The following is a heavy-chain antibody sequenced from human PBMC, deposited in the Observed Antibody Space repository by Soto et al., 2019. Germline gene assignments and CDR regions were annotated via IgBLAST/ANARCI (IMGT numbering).Heavy chain of an antibody. CDR1: GGSFSGYY. J-gene: IGHJ4*02. V-gene: IGHV4-34*01. D-gene: IGHD3-3*01. CDR2: INHSGST. Sequence: SETLSLTXAVYGGSFSGYYWSWIRQPPGKGLEWIGEINHSGSTNYNPSLKSRVTISVDTSKNQFSLKLSSVTAADTAVYYCARGGNYDFWSGYYRGYLDYWGQGTLVTVSS. CDR3: ARGGNYDFWSGYYRGYLDY.